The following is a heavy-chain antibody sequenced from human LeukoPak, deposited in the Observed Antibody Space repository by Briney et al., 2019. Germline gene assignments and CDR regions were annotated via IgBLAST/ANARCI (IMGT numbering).Heavy chain of an antibody. V-gene: IGHV1-8*03. CDR2: MNPNSGNT. CDR1: GYTFTSYD. CDR3: AGGSTPYYYYYMDV. J-gene: IGHJ6*03. Sequence: ASVKVSCKASGYTFTSYDINWVRQATGQGLEWMGWMNPNSGNTGYAQKFQGRVTITRNTSISTACMELSSLRSEDTAVYYCAGGSTPYYYYYMDVWGKGTTVTVSS.